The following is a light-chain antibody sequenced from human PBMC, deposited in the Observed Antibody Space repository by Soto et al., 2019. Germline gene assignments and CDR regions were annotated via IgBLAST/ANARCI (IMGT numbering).Light chain of an antibody. CDR3: TSYVGNDIWV. V-gene: IGLV2-8*01. CDR1: SSDVGAYKY. CDR2: EVT. J-gene: IGLJ3*02. Sequence: QSALTKPPSASGSPGQSVTISCTGTSSDVGAYKYVSWYQQYPGKAPKLMIYEVTKRPSGVPDRFSGSKSGNTASLTVSGPQAEDEADYYCTSYVGNDIWVFGGGTKLTVL.